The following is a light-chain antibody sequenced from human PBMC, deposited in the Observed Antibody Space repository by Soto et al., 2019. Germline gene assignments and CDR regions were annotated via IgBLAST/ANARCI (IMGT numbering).Light chain of an antibody. CDR1: QDIRKY. Sequence: DIQMTQSPSSLSASIGDRVTITCQASQDIRKYLNWYQQKPGKAPKLLLYDASKLETWVPSRFSGSGSGTDFIFTISSLQPEDVATYYCQQYDKLVTFGQGTKVEFK. V-gene: IGKV1-33*01. CDR3: QQYDKLVT. J-gene: IGKJ1*01. CDR2: DAS.